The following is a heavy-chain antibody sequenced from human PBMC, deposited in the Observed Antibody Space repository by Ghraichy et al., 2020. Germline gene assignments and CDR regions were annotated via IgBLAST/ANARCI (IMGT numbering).Heavy chain of an antibody. D-gene: IGHD3-3*01. V-gene: IGHV4-59*08. CDR3: ARHRIRRSSWYYFDY. J-gene: IGHJ4*02. CDR1: GGSISSYY. CDR2: IYYSGST. Sequence: SETLSLTCTVSGGSISSYYWSWIRQPPGKGLEWIGYIYYSGSTNYNPSLKSRVTISVDTSKNQFSLKLSSVTAADTAVYYCARHRIRRSSWYYFDYWGQGTLVTVSS.